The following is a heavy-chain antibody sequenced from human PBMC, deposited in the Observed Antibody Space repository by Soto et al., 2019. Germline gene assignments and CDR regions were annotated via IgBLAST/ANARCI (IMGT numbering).Heavy chain of an antibody. CDR1: GFTFSSYW. V-gene: IGHV3-74*01. J-gene: IGHJ6*02. CDR2: INSDGSST. Sequence: SLRLSCAASGFTFSSYWMHWVRQAPGKGLVWVSRINSDGSSTNYADSVKGRFTISRDNAKRTVYLQMNGLRAEDTAVYYCARDEYYGSGSYYSGGQYYYYYYGMDVWGQGTTVTVSS. D-gene: IGHD3-10*01. CDR3: ARDEYYGSGSYYSGGQYYYYYYGMDV.